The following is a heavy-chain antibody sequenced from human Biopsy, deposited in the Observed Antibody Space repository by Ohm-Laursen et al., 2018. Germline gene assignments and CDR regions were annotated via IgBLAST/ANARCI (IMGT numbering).Heavy chain of an antibody. CDR2: IHSDGNT. Sequence: SLRLSCTASGFDVSSNYMSWLRQAPGKGLEWVSHIHSDGNTYYADSVKGRFTISRDNSKNTLFLQMNSLRAEDTAVYYCAKGNGAYTNYGWYFDLWGRGALVTVSS. CDR3: AKGNGAYTNYGWYFDL. V-gene: IGHV3-53*01. D-gene: IGHD4-11*01. CDR1: GFDVSSNY. J-gene: IGHJ2*01.